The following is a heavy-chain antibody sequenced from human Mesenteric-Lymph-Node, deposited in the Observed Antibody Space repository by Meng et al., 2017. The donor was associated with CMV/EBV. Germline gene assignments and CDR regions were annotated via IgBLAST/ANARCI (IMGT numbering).Heavy chain of an antibody. V-gene: IGHV3-53*01. CDR1: GFTVMSNY. J-gene: IGHJ5*02. Sequence: GESLKISCAVSGFTVMSNYMSWVRQAPGKGLEWVSVIHNSGSTYYADSVKGRFTISRDNAKNSLYLQMNSLRAEDTALYYCARDAVGATPRNWFDPWGQGTLVTVSS. CDR2: IHNSGST. CDR3: ARDAVGATPRNWFDP. D-gene: IGHD1-26*01.